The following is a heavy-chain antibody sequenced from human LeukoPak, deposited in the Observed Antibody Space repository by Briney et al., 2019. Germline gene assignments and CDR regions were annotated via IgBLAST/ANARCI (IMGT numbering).Heavy chain of an antibody. D-gene: IGHD3-10*01. J-gene: IGHJ5*02. CDR3: ARDNYYGSGSRRFDP. CDR2: IYPRGST. V-gene: IGHV4-30-2*01. CDR1: GGSISSGSYS. Sequence: SETLSLTCAVSGGSISSGSYSWSWIRQPPGKGLEWIGYIYPRGSTYYNPSLKSRVILSLDKSANQFSLKLSSVTAADTAVYYCARDNYYGSGSRRFDPWGQGTLVTVSS.